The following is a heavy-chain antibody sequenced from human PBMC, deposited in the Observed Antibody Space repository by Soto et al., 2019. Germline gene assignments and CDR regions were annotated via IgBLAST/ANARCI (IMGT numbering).Heavy chain of an antibody. CDR1: GFPFSSYA. J-gene: IGHJ5*02. Sequence: HPGGSLRLSCAASGFPFSSYAMNWVRQAPGKGLEWLSTISSGGDITFYADSVKGRFTISRDNSNNTLFLQMSGLRADDTAVYFCAKDKISRSVAAASGNWFDPWGQGTLVAVSS. D-gene: IGHD6-25*01. V-gene: IGHV3-23*01. CDR3: AKDKISRSVAAASGNWFDP. CDR2: ISSGGDIT.